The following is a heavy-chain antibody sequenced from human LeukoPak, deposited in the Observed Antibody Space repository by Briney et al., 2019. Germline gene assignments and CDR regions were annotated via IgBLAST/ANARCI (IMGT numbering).Heavy chain of an antibody. CDR2: IYPGDSDT. CDR1: GYSFTSYW. CDR3: ARRIYGSSWYYFDY. J-gene: IGHJ4*02. V-gene: IGHV5-51*01. D-gene: IGHD6-13*01. Sequence: GESLQISCQGSGYSFTSYWIGWVRQMPGKGLEWMGIIYPGDSDTRYRPSFQGQVTISADKSISTAYLQWSSLKASDTAMYYCARRIYGSSWYYFDYWGQGTLVTVSS.